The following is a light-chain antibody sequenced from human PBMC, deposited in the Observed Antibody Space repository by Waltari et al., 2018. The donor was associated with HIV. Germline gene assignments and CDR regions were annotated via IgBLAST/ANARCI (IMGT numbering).Light chain of an antibody. CDR2: TKD. V-gene: IGLV1-44*01. J-gene: IGLJ3*02. CDR3: AAWDDSLNGM. CDR1: RPNIGRQI. Sequence: QSVTTQPPPVSGTPGQNVTIHCHGSRPNIGRQILNWYQQPPGPAPKPLIYTKDQRPSGVPGRFAGSKSGTSASLAISGLQSADEADYCCAAWDDSLNGMFGGGTKLTVL.